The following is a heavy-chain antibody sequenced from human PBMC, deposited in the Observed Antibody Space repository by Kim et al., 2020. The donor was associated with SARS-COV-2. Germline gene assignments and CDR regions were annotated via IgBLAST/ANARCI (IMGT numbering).Heavy chain of an antibody. J-gene: IGHJ6*02. CDR2: IDPSDSYT. V-gene: IGHV5-10-1*01. Sequence: GESLKISCKGSGYSFTSYWISWVRQMPGKGLEWMGRIDPSDSYTNYSPSFQGHVTISADKSISTAYLQWSSLKASDTAMYYCAYGSGSYYYKRAHYYYYGMDVWGQGTTVTVSS. D-gene: IGHD3-10*01. CDR1: GYSFTSYW. CDR3: AYGSGSYYYKRAHYYYYGMDV.